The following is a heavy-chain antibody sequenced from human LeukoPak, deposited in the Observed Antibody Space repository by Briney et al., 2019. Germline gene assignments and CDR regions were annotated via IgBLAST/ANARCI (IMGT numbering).Heavy chain of an antibody. D-gene: IGHD3-22*01. CDR1: GFTFSSYW. CDR3: ARDLRWDYYDSSGYKRPFDY. Sequence: GGSLRLSCAASGFTFSSYWMSWVRQAPGKGLEWVANIKRDGSEKYYVDSVKGRFTISRDNAKNSLYLQMNSLRAEDTAVYYCARDLRWDYYDSSGYKRPFDYWGQGTLVTVSS. J-gene: IGHJ4*02. V-gene: IGHV3-7*01. CDR2: IKRDGSEK.